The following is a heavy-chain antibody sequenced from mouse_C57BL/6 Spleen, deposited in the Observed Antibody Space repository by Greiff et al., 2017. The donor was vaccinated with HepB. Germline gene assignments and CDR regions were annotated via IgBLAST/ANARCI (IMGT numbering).Heavy chain of an antibody. Sequence: QVQLQQSGPELVKPGASVKLSCKASGYTFTSYDINWVKQGPGQGLEWIGWIYPRDGSTKYNEKFKGKATLTVDTSSSTAYMELHSLTSEDSAVYFCAREGIYYDYDGGDYYAMDYWGQGTSVTVSS. D-gene: IGHD2-4*01. CDR2: IYPRDGST. CDR3: AREGIYYDYDGGDYYAMDY. CDR1: GYTFTSYD. J-gene: IGHJ4*01. V-gene: IGHV1-85*01.